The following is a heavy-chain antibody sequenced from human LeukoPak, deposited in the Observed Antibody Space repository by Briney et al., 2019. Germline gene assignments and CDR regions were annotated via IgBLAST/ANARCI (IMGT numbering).Heavy chain of an antibody. CDR3: SKDLTSDFGGDFDP. V-gene: IGHV3-30*04. Sequence: GGSLRLSCAASGCTFSSYAMHWVRQAPGKGLEWVAVISYDGSNKYYADSVKGRFTISRDNSKNTLCLQMNSLRAEDTAVYYCSKDLTSDFGGDFDPWGQGTLVTVSS. J-gene: IGHJ5*02. D-gene: IGHD3-10*01. CDR2: ISYDGSNK. CDR1: GCTFSSYA.